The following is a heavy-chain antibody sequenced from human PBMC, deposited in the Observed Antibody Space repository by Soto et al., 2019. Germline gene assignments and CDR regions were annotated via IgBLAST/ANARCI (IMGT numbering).Heavy chain of an antibody. CDR1: GFTFNSHA. CDR3: AKCRYYYDSSGYYPHAFDI. Sequence: EVQLLESGGGSVQPGGSLRLSCAASGFTFNSHAMSWVRQAPGKGMEWVSGISSSGGSPYYADYVKGRFSISRDNSKNTLYLQMNSLRGEDTAVYYCAKCRYYYDSSGYYPHAFDIWGQGTTVTVSS. D-gene: IGHD3-22*01. CDR2: ISSSGGSP. J-gene: IGHJ3*02. V-gene: IGHV3-23*01.